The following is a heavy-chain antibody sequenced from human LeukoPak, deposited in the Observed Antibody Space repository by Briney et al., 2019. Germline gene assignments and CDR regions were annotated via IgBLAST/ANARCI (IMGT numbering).Heavy chain of an antibody. CDR3: ARTVGYCSSTSCYDY. V-gene: IGHV5-10-1*01. CDR1: GYSFTSYW. Sequence: GESPTISCKGSGYSFTSYWISWVRQMPGKGLEWMGRIDPSDSYTNYSPSFQGHVTISADKSISTAYLQWSSLKASDTAMYYCARTVGYCSSTSCYDYWGQGTLVTVSS. D-gene: IGHD2-2*01. CDR2: IDPSDSYT. J-gene: IGHJ4*02.